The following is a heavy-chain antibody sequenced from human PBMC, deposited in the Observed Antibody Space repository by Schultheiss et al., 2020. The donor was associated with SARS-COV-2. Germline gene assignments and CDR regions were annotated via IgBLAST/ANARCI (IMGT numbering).Heavy chain of an antibody. D-gene: IGHD2-15*01. J-gene: IGHJ4*02. V-gene: IGHV3-20*04. Sequence: GGSLRLSCAASGFTFDDYAMHWVRQAPGKGLEWVSGINWNGGSTGYADSVKGRFTISRDNAKNSLYLQMNSLRAEDTAVYYCARDTGYCSGGSCYPDCFDYWGQGTLVTVSS. CDR2: INWNGGST. CDR1: GFTFDDYA. CDR3: ARDTGYCSGGSCYPDCFDY.